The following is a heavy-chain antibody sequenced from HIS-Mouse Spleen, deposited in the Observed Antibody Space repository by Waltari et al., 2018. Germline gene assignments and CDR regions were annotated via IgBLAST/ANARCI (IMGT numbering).Heavy chain of an antibody. J-gene: IGHJ6*02. D-gene: IGHD5-12*01. CDR2: INPNSGGT. CDR3: AREPLRDGYNSYYYYGMDV. Sequence: QVQLVQSGAEVKKPGASVKVSCKASRYTFTGYYMHWVRQAPGQGLEWMGWINPNSGGTNYAQKFQGRVTMTRDTSISTAYMELSRLRSDDTAVYYCAREPLRDGYNSYYYYGMDVWGQGTTVTVSS. CDR1: RYTFTGYY. V-gene: IGHV1-2*02.